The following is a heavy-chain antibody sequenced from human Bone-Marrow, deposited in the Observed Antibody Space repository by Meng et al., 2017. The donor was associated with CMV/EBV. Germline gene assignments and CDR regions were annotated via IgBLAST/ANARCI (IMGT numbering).Heavy chain of an antibody. CDR3: ARDRFRPHCSSTSCYRLEWFDP. D-gene: IGHD2-2*01. CDR1: GHTFTSYG. V-gene: IGHV1-18*01. CDR2: ISAYNGNT. Sequence: ASVKVSCKASGHTFTSYGISWVRQAPGQGLEWMGWISAYNGNTNYAQKLQGRVTMTTDTSTSTAYMELRSLRSDDTAVYYCARDRFRPHCSSTSCYRLEWFDPWGQGTLVTVSS. J-gene: IGHJ5*02.